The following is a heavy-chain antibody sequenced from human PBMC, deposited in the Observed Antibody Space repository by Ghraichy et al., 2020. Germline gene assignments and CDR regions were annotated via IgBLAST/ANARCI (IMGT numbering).Heavy chain of an antibody. D-gene: IGHD4-23*01. V-gene: IGHV4-39*01. Sequence: ESLNISCTVSGGSISSSNYYWGWIRQPPGKGLEWIGSMHYSGSTYYNPSLKSRVTMSADTSKNQFYLRLNSVTAADTAVYYCAGSFTVIRYFDLWGRGTLVTVSS. J-gene: IGHJ2*01. CDR3: AGSFTVIRYFDL. CDR2: MHYSGST. CDR1: GGSISSSNYY.